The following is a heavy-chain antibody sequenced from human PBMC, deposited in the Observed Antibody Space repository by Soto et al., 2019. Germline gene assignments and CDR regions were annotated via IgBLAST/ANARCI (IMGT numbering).Heavy chain of an antibody. CDR3: ARLGNGGLNGPTIFGVVITNGYYYGMDV. CDR2: IYPGDSDT. V-gene: IGHV5-51*01. CDR1: GYSFTSYW. Sequence: PGESLNISCKGSGYSFTSYWIGWVRQMPGKGLEWMGIIYPGDSDTRYSPSFQGQVTISADKSISTAYLQWSSLKASDTAMYYCARLGNGGLNGPTIFGVVITNGYYYGMDVWGQGTTVTVSS. D-gene: IGHD3-3*01. J-gene: IGHJ6*02.